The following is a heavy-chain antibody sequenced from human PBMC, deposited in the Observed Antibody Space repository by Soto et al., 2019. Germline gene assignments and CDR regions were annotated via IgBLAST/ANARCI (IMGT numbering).Heavy chain of an antibody. V-gene: IGHV1-3*01. D-gene: IGHD6-6*01. CDR2: INAGNGNT. Sequence: GPSVKVSCKASGYTFTSYAMHWVRQAPGQRLEWMGWINAGNGNTKYSQKFQGRVTITRDTSASTAYMELSSLRSEDTAVYYCARDSEFGFIAARGIFDYWGQGTLVTVSS. J-gene: IGHJ4*02. CDR3: ARDSEFGFIAARGIFDY. CDR1: GYTFTSYA.